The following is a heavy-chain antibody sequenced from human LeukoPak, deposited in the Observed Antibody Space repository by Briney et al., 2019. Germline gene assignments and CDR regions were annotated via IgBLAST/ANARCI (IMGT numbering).Heavy chain of an antibody. CDR3: ARVDIVTTNWFDP. V-gene: IGHV4-38-2*01. D-gene: IGHD5-12*01. CDR2: IYHSGST. Sequence: PSETLSLTCAVSGYSISSGYYWGWIRQPPGKGLEWIGSIYHSGSTYYNPSLKSRVTISVDTPKNQFSLKLNSVTAADTAVYYCARVDIVTTNWFDPWGQGTLVIVSP. CDR1: GYSISSGYY. J-gene: IGHJ5*02.